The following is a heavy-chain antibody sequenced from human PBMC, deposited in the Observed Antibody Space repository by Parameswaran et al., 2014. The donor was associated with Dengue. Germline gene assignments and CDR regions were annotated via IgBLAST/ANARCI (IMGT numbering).Heavy chain of an antibody. V-gene: IGHV1-46*01. CDR3: ARDIGHFDWPPYGMDV. D-gene: IGHD3-9*01. J-gene: IGHJ6*02. CDR2: INPSGGST. Sequence: WVRQAPGQGLEWMAIINPSGGSTTYAEKFQGRVSVTRDLSTSTLYMELSSLKPEDTAVYYCARDIGHFDWPPYGMDVWGQGTTVTVSS.